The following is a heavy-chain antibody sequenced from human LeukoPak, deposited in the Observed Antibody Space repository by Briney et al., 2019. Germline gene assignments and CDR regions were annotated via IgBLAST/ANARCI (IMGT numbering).Heavy chain of an antibody. D-gene: IGHD3-22*01. J-gene: IGHJ2*01. CDR3: AQSVGSSSGYAIDL. CDR2: ISGSGGST. V-gene: IGHV3-23*01. Sequence: PGGSLRLSCAASGFTFGTYAMSWVRQAPGKGLEWISAISGSGGSTYYADSVKGRFTISRDNSKNTLYLQMNSLRAEDTAVYYCAQSVGSSSGYAIDLWGRGTLVTVSS. CDR1: GFTFGTYA.